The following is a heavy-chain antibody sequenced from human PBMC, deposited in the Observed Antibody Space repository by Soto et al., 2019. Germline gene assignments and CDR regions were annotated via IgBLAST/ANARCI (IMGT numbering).Heavy chain of an antibody. CDR1: GYTFTEFD. V-gene: IGHV1-8*01. J-gene: IGHJ4*02. CDR3: ARVVRFFGGDAGY. Sequence: QVLLVQSGADVKKPGASVKVSCKTSGYTFTEFDINWVRQAPGQGLEWMGWMNTNTGNTGYAQKFQGRVTMTRDTSISTGYMELRSRRSEDTAVYYCARVVRFFGGDAGYWGQGTLVTVSS. D-gene: IGHD3-3*01. CDR2: MNTNTGNT.